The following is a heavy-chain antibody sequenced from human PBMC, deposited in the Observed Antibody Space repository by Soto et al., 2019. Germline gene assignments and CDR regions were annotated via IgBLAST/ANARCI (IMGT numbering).Heavy chain of an antibody. CDR3: ARDLTYYDFWSGSRPSGMDV. CDR2: IYYSGST. CDR1: GGSISSSSYY. J-gene: IGHJ6*02. Sequence: PSETLSLTCTVSGGSISSSSYYWGWIRQPPGKGLEWIGSIYYSGSTYYNPSLKSRVTISVDTSKKQFSLMLSSVTAADTAVYYCARDLTYYDFWSGSRPSGMDVWGQGTTVTVSS. D-gene: IGHD3-3*01. V-gene: IGHV4-39*01.